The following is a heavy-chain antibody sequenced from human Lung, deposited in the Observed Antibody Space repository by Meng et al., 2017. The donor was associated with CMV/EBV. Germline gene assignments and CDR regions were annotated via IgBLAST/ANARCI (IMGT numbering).Heavy chain of an antibody. CDR1: GYTFSGYC. D-gene: IGHD1-26*01. CDR3: ARVASSGSYYPFDY. V-gene: IGHV1-2*02. Sequence: KASGYTFSGYCMHWVRQTPGQGLEWMGWINPNSGGTNYAQKFQGRVSMTRDTSISTAYMELSRLRSDDTAVYYCARVASSGSYYPFDYWGQGTLVTVSS. CDR2: INPNSGGT. J-gene: IGHJ4*02.